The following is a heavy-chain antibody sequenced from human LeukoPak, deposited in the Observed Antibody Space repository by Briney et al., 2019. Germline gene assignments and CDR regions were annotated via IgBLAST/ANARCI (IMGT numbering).Heavy chain of an antibody. V-gene: IGHV3-48*01. CDR2: ISSISSTI. J-gene: IGHJ4*02. CDR3: ARGGLLRGDY. Sequence: PGGSLRLSCAASGFTFSSYSMNWVRQAPGKGLEWVSYISSISSTIYYADSVKGRFTISRDNAKNSLYLQMNSLRAEDTAVYYCARGGLLRGDYWGQGTLVTVSS. CDR1: GFTFSSYS. D-gene: IGHD3-10*01.